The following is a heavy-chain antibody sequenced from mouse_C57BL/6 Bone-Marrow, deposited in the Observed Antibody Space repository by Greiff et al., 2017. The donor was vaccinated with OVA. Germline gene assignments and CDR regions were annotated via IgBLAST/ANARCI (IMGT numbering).Heavy chain of an antibody. CDR2: IHPNSGST. CDR3: ARRSYYSNYFDY. V-gene: IGHV1-64*01. J-gene: IGHJ2*01. Sequence: QVQLQQPGAELVKPGASVKLSCKASGYTFTSYWMHWVKQRPGQGLEWIGMIHPNSGSTNYNEKFKSKATLTVVKSSSTAYMQLSSLTSEDSAVYYCARRSYYSNYFDYWGQGTTLTVSS. CDR1: GYTFTSYW. D-gene: IGHD2-5*01.